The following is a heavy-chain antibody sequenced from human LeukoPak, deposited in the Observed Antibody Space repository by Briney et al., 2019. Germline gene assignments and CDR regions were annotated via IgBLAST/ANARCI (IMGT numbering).Heavy chain of an antibody. Sequence: GGSLRLSCAASGFTFSSYEMNWVRQAPGKGLEWVSYISSSGSTIYYADSVKGRFTISRDNAKNSLYLQMNSLRAEDTAVYYCARSPPYLTATPSLDVWGQGTTVTVSS. D-gene: IGHD2-21*02. CDR1: GFTFSSYE. CDR3: ARSPPYLTATPSLDV. J-gene: IGHJ6*02. CDR2: ISSSGSTI. V-gene: IGHV3-48*03.